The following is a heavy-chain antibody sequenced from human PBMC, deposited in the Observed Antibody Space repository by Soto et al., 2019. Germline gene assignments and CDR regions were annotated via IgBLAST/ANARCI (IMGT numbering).Heavy chain of an antibody. V-gene: IGHV4-34*01. CDR2: INPSGGT. CDR3: ARVLAARASRDFDY. D-gene: IGHD6-6*01. CDR1: GGSFSTDY. Sequence: PSETLSLTCAVYGGSFSTDYWSWTRQPPGKGLEWIGEINPSGGTNYNPSLKSRVTISVATSKNQFSLKLSSVTAADTAVYYCARVLAARASRDFDYWGQGTLVTVSS. J-gene: IGHJ4*02.